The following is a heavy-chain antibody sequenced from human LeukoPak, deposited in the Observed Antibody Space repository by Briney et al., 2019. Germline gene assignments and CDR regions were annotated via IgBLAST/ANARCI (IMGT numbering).Heavy chain of an antibody. Sequence: GASVKVSCKASGYTFTGYYMHWVRQAPGQGLEWMGWIYPNNGATKYAQKVQGRVTMTRDTSISTAYMELSELRSDDTAVYYCGTLLSNGPFDYWGQGSLVTVSS. CDR2: IYPNNGAT. V-gene: IGHV1-2*02. J-gene: IGHJ4*02. CDR3: GTLLSNGPFDY. CDR1: GYTFTGYY.